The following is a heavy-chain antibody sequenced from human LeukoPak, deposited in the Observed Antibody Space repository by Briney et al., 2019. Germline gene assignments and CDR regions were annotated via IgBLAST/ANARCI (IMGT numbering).Heavy chain of an antibody. Sequence: SETLSLTCAVYGGTFSGYYWNWIRHSPGKGLEWIGEINYSGSSNYNPSLKSRATISVDTSINQFSLKLNSLTAADTAIYYCARGTPRFDSWSQGTMVTVS. CDR3: ARGTPRFDS. CDR1: GGTFSGYY. CDR2: INYSGSS. D-gene: IGHD2-15*01. J-gene: IGHJ3*01. V-gene: IGHV4-34*01.